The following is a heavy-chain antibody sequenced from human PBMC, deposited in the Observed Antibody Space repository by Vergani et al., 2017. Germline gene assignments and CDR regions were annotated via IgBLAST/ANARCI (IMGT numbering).Heavy chain of an antibody. Sequence: EVQLLESGGDLVQPGGSLRLSCAASGFTFIMHAMSWVRQAPGKGLEWVSTLSASDRRTHYADSVKGRFTISRDNSKNTLYLQMNSLRAEDTAVYYCAIDSSYCGGDCYYDYWGQGTLVTVSS. V-gene: IGHV3-23*01. CDR1: GFTFIMHA. J-gene: IGHJ4*02. CDR2: LSASDRRT. D-gene: IGHD2-21*02. CDR3: AIDSSYCGGDCYYDY.